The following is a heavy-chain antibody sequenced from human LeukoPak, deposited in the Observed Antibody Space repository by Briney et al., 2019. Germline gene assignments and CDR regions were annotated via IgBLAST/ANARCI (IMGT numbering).Heavy chain of an antibody. CDR1: GFTFSTYG. Sequence: GGSLRLSCEASGFTFSTYGINWVRQAPGKGLEWVSVIYSGGSTYCADSVKGRFTISRDNSKNTLYLQMNSLRAEDTAVYYCASTDILTGYTSFDYWGQGTLVTVSS. CDR2: IYSGGST. CDR3: ASTDILTGYTSFDY. V-gene: IGHV3-66*01. J-gene: IGHJ4*02. D-gene: IGHD3-9*01.